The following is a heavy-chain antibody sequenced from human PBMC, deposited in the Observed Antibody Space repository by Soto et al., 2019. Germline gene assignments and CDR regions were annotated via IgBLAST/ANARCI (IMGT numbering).Heavy chain of an antibody. D-gene: IGHD2-15*01. Sequence: QVQLQESGPGLVKPSQTLSLTCTVSGGSISSGGYFWSWVRQHPGQGLEWIGFSNYSGITNYNPSLKRRVSMSVDTSKNQFSLKLSSVTAADTAVYYCANYCSGGSCYPDAFDLWGQGTMVTVSS. V-gene: IGHV4-31*03. CDR2: SNYSGIT. J-gene: IGHJ3*01. CDR1: GGSISSGGYF. CDR3: ANYCSGGSCYPDAFDL.